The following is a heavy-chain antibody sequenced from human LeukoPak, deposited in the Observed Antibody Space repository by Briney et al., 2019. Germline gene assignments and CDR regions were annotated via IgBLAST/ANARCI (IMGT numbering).Heavy chain of an antibody. V-gene: IGHV1-2*02. CDR2: INPNSGGT. D-gene: IGHD5-18*01. Sequence: ASVTVSCKASGYTFTSYGISWVRQAPGQGLEWMGWINPNSGGTNYAQKFQGRVTMTRDTSISTAYMELSRLRSDDTAEYYCARVSWIQLWPHLDPWGQGTLVTVSS. CDR3: ARVSWIQLWPHLDP. J-gene: IGHJ5*02. CDR1: GYTFTSYG.